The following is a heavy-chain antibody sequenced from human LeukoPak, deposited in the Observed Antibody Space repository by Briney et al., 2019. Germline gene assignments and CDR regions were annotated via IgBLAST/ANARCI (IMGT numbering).Heavy chain of an antibody. CDR1: GFTFSSYA. V-gene: IGHV3-23*01. Sequence: GGSLRLSCAASGFTFSSYAMSWVRQAPGKGLEWVSAISGSGGSTYYADSVKGRITISRDNSKNTLYLQMNSLRAEDTAVYYCAKVGTIFGVVPYYFDYWGQGTLVTVSS. D-gene: IGHD3-3*01. CDR2: ISGSGGST. J-gene: IGHJ4*02. CDR3: AKVGTIFGVVPYYFDY.